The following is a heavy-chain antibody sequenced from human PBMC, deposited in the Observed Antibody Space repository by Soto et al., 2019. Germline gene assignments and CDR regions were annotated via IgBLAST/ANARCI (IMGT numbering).Heavy chain of an antibody. V-gene: IGHV3-21*01. J-gene: IGHJ5*02. CDR1: GFTFSSYS. CDR2: ISSGSSDK. D-gene: IGHD3-16*01. CDR3: ARGGSVWFDP. Sequence: EVQLVESGGGLVKPGGSLRLSCAGSGFTFSSYSMNWVRQAPGKGLEWVSSISSGSSDKYYADSVKGRFTISRDNAKNSLYLQMNSLRAEDTAVYYCARGGSVWFDPWGQGILVTVSS.